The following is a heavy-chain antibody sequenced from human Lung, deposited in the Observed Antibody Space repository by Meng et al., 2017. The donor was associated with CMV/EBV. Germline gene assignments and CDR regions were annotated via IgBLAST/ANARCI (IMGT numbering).Heavy chain of an antibody. CDR2: IKEDGSEK. J-gene: IGHJ4*02. Sequence: GESLKISCAASGFTLSSYWMSWVRQAPGKGLEWVANIKEDGSEKYHVDSVRGRFTISRDNGNKSLSLQMNSLRVEDTALYYCATTSNGFFYSWGQGALVTVSS. CDR3: ATTSNGFFYS. D-gene: IGHD2-2*01. CDR1: GFTLSSYW. V-gene: IGHV3-7*01.